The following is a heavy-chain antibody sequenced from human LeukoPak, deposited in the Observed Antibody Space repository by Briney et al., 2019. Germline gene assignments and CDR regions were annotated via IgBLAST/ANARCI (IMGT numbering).Heavy chain of an antibody. Sequence: ASVKVSCKASGYTFTSYAMHWVRQAPGQRLEWMGWINAGNGNTKYSQKFQGRVTTTRDTSASTAYMELSSLRSEDTAVYYCASWEDYYGSGTTGSAIYWGQGTLVTVSS. CDR2: INAGNGNT. CDR3: ASWEDYYGSGTTGSAIY. D-gene: IGHD3-10*01. J-gene: IGHJ4*02. V-gene: IGHV1-3*01. CDR1: GYTFTSYA.